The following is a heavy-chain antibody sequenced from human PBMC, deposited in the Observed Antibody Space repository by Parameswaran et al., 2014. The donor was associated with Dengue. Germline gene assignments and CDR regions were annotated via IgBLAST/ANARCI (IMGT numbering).Heavy chain of an antibody. CDR1: GFTFSGSA. V-gene: IGHV3-73*01. J-gene: IGHJ4*02. D-gene: IGHD5-24*01. CDR3: TREGERDGYNYWYY. Sequence: LKISCAASGFTFSGSAMHWVRQASGKGLEWVGRIRSKANSYATAYAASVRGRFTISRDDSKNTAYLQMNSLKTEDTAVYYCTREGERDGYNYWYYWGQGTLVPSPQ. CDR2: IRSKANSYAT.